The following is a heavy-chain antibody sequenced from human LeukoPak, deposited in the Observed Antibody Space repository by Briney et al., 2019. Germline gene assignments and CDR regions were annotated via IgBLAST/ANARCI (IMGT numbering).Heavy chain of an antibody. CDR1: GFTFSDYY. D-gene: IGHD3/OR15-3a*01. CDR3: ARDVSGWTGCFDY. Sequence: PGGSLRLSCAAFGFTFSDYYMSWIRQAPGKGLEWVSYIDWSATTIHYADSVKGRFIISRDNAKNSVFLQLNSLRVDDTAVYYCARDVSGWTGCFDYWGQGTLVTVSS. V-gene: IGHV3-11*04. J-gene: IGHJ4*02. CDR2: IDWSATTI.